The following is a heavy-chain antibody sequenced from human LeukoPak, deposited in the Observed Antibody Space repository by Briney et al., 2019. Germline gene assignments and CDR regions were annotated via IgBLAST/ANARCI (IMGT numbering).Heavy chain of an antibody. J-gene: IGHJ4*02. D-gene: IGHD5-12*01. CDR1: GGSISSYY. CDR3: ARAGYSGYDYDY. V-gene: IGHV4-59*01. CDR2: IYYSGST. Sequence: PSETLSLTCTVSGGSISSYYWSWIRQPPGKGLEWIGYIYYSGSTNYNPSLKSRVTISVDPSKNQFSLKLSSVTAADTAVYYCARAGYSGYDYDYWGQGTLVTVSS.